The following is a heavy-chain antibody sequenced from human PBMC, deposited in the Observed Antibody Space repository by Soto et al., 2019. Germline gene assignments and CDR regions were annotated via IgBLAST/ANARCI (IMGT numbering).Heavy chain of an antibody. J-gene: IGHJ3*02. CDR3: ARVERGTATTVVDAFDI. CDR2: MSHSGGT. CDR1: GGFVSSGTYY. V-gene: IGHV4-34*01. Sequence: QVQLQQWGAGLLKPSETLSLTCAVYGGFVSSGTYYWSWIRQPPGKGLEWIGEMSHSGGTHFNPSLKSRVTISVDTSKNQSALKMSSVTAADTALYYCARVERGTATTVVDAFDIWGPGTMVTDSS. D-gene: IGHD1-1*01.